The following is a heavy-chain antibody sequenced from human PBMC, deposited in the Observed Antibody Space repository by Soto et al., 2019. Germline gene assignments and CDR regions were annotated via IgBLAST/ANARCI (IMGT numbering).Heavy chain of an antibody. J-gene: IGHJ6*02. CDR2: IDPSDSDT. CDR3: AIWGVATISAPGMDV. D-gene: IGHD5-12*01. CDR1: GYRFTSYW. V-gene: IGHV5-10-1*01. Sequence: PGESLKISCKGSGYRFTSYWINWVRQMPGKGLEWMGRIDPSDSDTNYSPSFQGHVTMSVDKSINIAYLQWSSLKASDTAMYYCAIWGVATISAPGMDVWGQGTTVTVSS.